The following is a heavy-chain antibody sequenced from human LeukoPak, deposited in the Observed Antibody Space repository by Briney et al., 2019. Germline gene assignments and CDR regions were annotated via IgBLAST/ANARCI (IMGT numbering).Heavy chain of an antibody. Sequence: GGSLRLSCAASGFTFSSYGMHWVRQAPGKGLEWVGSISEGGSREWYVDSVKGRFTVTRDNAKNALYLQVNSLRVDDTAVYYCTRDYSNARDYWGQGTLVTVSS. CDR2: ISEGGSRE. J-gene: IGHJ4*02. D-gene: IGHD2-21*01. CDR1: GFTFSSYG. CDR3: TRDYSNARDY. V-gene: IGHV3-7*01.